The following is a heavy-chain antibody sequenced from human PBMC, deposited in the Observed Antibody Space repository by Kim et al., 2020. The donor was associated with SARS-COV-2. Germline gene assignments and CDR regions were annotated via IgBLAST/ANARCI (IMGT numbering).Heavy chain of an antibody. CDR1: GFTFSSYW. Sequence: GSLRLSCAASGFTFSSYWMSWVRQAPGKGLEWVANIKQDGSEKYYVDSVKGRFTISRDNAKNSLYLQMNSLRAEDTAVYYFARVFFGDTSWPGSVAGTDAFDIWGQGTMVTVSS. J-gene: IGHJ3*02. V-gene: IGHV3-7*03. D-gene: IGHD6-19*01. CDR2: IKQDGSEK. CDR3: ARVFFGDTSWPGSVAGTDAFDI.